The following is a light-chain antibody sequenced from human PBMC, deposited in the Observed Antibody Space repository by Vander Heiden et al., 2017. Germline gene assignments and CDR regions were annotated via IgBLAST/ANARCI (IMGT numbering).Light chain of an antibody. Sequence: DTQLTQSPSTLSASVGDRVTITCRASQSITTWVAWYQQKPGKAPKLLTYKVSNLESGVPSRFSGGGSGTQFTLTINNLQAEDVATYYCQQYSDSKTFGQGTKVEIK. CDR3: QQYSDSKT. V-gene: IGKV1-5*03. J-gene: IGKJ1*01. CDR1: QSITTW. CDR2: KVS.